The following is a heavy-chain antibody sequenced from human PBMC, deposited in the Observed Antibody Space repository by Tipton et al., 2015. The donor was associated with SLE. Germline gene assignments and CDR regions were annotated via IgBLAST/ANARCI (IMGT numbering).Heavy chain of an antibody. Sequence: RSLRLSCAASGVSFSNYAVHWVRQAPGKGLEWVALISYDGSKKYYADSVKDRFTISRDNSKNTLFLQMNSLRAEDTAVYYCARDHSSITMELVVRAPYCMDVWGQGTTVTVSS. CDR1: GVSFSNYA. J-gene: IGHJ6*02. CDR2: ISYDGSKK. V-gene: IGHV3-30*04. D-gene: IGHD3-22*01. CDR3: ARDHSSITMELVVRAPYCMDV.